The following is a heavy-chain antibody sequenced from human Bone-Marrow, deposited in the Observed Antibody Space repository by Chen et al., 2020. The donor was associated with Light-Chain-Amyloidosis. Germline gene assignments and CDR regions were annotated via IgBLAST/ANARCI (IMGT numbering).Heavy chain of an antibody. J-gene: IGHJ4*02. CDR1: GYSISSGYY. CDR2: IYHSGST. D-gene: IGHD6-13*01. CDR3: ARDRAASGDYFDY. Sequence: QVQLQESGPGLVKPSETLSLTCAVSGYSISSGYYWGWIRQPPGKGLEWIGSIYHSGSTSYNPSLKSRVTISIDTSKNQFSLKLSSVTAADTAVYYCARDRAASGDYFDYWGQGTLVTVSS. V-gene: IGHV4-38-2*02.